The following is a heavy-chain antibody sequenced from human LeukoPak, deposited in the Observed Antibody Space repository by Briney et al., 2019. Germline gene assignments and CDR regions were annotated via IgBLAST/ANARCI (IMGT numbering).Heavy chain of an antibody. V-gene: IGHV3-48*03. Sequence: GGSLRLSCAASGFTFSSYEMNWVRQAPGKGLEWVSYISSSGSTIYYADSVKGRFTISRDNAKNSLYLQMNSLRAEDTAVYYCARDTVAAQFDYWGQGTLVTVSS. CDR3: ARDTVAAQFDY. CDR2: ISSSGSTI. CDR1: GFTFSSYE. J-gene: IGHJ4*02. D-gene: IGHD6-19*01.